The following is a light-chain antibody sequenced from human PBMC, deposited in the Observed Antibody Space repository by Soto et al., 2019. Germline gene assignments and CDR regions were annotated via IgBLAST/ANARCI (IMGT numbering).Light chain of an antibody. CDR1: QSLSKS. V-gene: IGKV3-11*01. J-gene: IGKJ4*02. CDR2: GAS. Sequence: EIVLTQSQATLSLSPGERATLSCRASQSLSKSLVWYQQKPGQAPRLLIDGASNRATGIPARVSGSGSGTDFTLTISSLEPEDVAVYFCQQRSSCPLTFGGGTKVEIK. CDR3: QQRSSCPLT.